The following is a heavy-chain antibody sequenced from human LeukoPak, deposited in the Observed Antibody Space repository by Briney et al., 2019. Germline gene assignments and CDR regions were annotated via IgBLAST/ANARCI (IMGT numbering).Heavy chain of an antibody. CDR3: AKGNGYSYGRYYFDY. V-gene: IGHV3-23*01. CDR1: GFTFSSYA. D-gene: IGHD5-18*01. J-gene: IGHJ4*02. Sequence: PGGSLRLSCAASGFTFSSYAMGWLRQAPGKGREWVSAITASGGNTYYAGSVKGRFTISRDNSNNTLYLQVNSPRAEDTAVYYCAKGNGYSYGRYYFDYWGQGTLVTVSS. CDR2: ITASGGNT.